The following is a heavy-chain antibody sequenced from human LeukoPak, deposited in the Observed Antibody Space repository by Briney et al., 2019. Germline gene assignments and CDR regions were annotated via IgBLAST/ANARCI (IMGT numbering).Heavy chain of an antibody. CDR2: ISSSSSYI. CDR3: AGTTAMVTGVFDY. V-gene: IGHV3-21*01. D-gene: IGHD5-18*01. Sequence: GGSLRLSCAASGFTFSSYSMNWVSRAPGKGLEWVSSISSSSSYIYYADSVKGRFTISRDNAKNSLYLQMNSLRAEDTAVYYCAGTTAMVTGVFDYWGQGTLVTVSS. CDR1: GFTFSSYS. J-gene: IGHJ4*02.